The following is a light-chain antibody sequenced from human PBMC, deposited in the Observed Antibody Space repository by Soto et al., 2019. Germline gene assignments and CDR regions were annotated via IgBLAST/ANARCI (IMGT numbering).Light chain of an antibody. CDR2: NNN. CDR1: SSNIGAGYD. CDR3: QSYDSSLSGPDV. J-gene: IGLJ1*01. V-gene: IGLV1-40*01. Sequence: QSVLTQPPSVSGAPGQRVTISCTGSSSNIGAGYDVHWYQRLPGTAPKVLIYNNNNRPSGVPDRFSGSKSGTSASLAITGLQAEDEADYYCQSYDSSLSGPDVFGTGTKLTVL.